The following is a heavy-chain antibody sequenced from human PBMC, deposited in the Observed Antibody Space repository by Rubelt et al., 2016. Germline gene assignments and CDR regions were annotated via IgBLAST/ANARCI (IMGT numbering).Heavy chain of an antibody. V-gene: IGHV3-9*01. J-gene: IGHJ6*02. Sequence: EVQLVESGGGLVQPGRSLRLSCATSGFTFDDYAMQWVRQAPGKGLEWVSGISWNSGSIGYADSVKGRFTISRDNAKNSLYLQMNSLRAEDTALYYCAKGILRWSVGYGMDVWGQGTTVTVSS. CDR1: GFTFDDYA. CDR3: AKGILRWSVGYGMDV. D-gene: IGHD4-23*01. CDR2: ISWNSGSI.